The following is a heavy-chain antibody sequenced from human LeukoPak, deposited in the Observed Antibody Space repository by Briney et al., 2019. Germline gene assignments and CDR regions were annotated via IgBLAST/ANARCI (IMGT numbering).Heavy chain of an antibody. CDR3: ARVPRIYTKYSRSDYYLDV. D-gene: IGHD6-13*01. CDR2: ISTYNGNT. V-gene: IGHV1-18*01. Sequence: ASVNVSCKASDDPFTNYVISWVRHAPAQGLEWRGWISTYNGNTTYAQKFQSTVPMTTDTSTSTAYMEVRSLTPDDTAVYYCARVPRIYTKYSRSDYYLDVWGKGTTVTVSS. J-gene: IGHJ6*03. CDR1: DDPFTNYV.